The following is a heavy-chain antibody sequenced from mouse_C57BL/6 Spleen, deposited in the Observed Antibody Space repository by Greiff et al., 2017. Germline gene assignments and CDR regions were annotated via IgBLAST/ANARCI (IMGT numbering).Heavy chain of an antibody. CDR2: ISGGGGNT. CDR1: GFTFSSYT. D-gene: IGHD1-1*01. J-gene: IGHJ2*01. CDR3: AREFITTVVAPFDY. Sequence: EVKLMESGGGLVKPGGSLKLSCAASGFTFSSYTMSWVRQTPEKRLEWVATISGGGGNTYYPDSVKGRFTISRDKSKNTLYLQMSSLRSEDTALYYCAREFITTVVAPFDYWGQGTTLTVSS. V-gene: IGHV5-9*01.